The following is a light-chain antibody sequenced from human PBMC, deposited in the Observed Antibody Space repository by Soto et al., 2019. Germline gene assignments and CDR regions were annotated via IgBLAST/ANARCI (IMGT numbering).Light chain of an antibody. CDR2: DNS. V-gene: IGLV1-40*01. CDR3: QSYDISLTGYV. CDR1: SSNIGAGYD. Sequence: QSVLPQPPSVSGAPGQRVTLSCTGSSSNIGAGYDVHWYQQLPGTAPKLLIYDNSNRPSGVPDRFSGSKSGTSASRAITGLQAEEEADYFCQSYDISLTGYVFVTGTKLTVL. J-gene: IGLJ1*01.